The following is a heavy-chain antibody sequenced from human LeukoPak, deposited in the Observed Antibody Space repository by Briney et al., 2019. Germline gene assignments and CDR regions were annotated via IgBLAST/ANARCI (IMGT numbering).Heavy chain of an antibody. CDR2: INPNSGGT. Sequence: ASVKVSCKASGYTFTGYYMHWVRQAPGQGLEWMGWINPNSGGTNYAQKFQGRVTMTRDTSISTAYMDLSRLRSDDTAVYYCARYYDGRGYYDYWGQGTLVTASS. D-gene: IGHD3-22*01. J-gene: IGHJ4*02. CDR3: ARYYDGRGYYDY. CDR1: GYTFTGYY. V-gene: IGHV1-2*02.